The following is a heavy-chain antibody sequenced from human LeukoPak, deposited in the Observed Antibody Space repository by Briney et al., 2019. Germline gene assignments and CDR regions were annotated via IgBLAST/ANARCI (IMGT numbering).Heavy chain of an antibody. V-gene: IGHV1-2*02. CDR3: ARGDDSSGYYYPRGPVAY. CDR2: INPNSGGT. D-gene: IGHD3-22*01. Sequence: ASVKVSCKASGYTFTGNYMHWVRQAPGQGLEWMGWINPNSGGTNYAQKFQGRVTMTRDTSISTAYMELSRLRSDDTAVYYCARGDDSSGYYYPRGPVAYWGQGTLVTVSS. J-gene: IGHJ4*02. CDR1: GYTFTGNY.